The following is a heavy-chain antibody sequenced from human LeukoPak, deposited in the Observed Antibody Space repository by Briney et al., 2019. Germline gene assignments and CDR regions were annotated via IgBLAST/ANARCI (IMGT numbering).Heavy chain of an antibody. J-gene: IGHJ4*02. CDR1: GFTFSSYA. Sequence: GGSLRLSCAASGFTFSSYAMSWVRQAPGKGLEWVSAISGSGGSTYYEDSVKGRFTISRDNSKNTLYLQMNSLRAEDTAVYYCAKARRPGIAVAGSFDYWGQGTLVTVSS. CDR2: ISGSGGST. D-gene: IGHD6-19*01. CDR3: AKARRPGIAVAGSFDY. V-gene: IGHV3-23*01.